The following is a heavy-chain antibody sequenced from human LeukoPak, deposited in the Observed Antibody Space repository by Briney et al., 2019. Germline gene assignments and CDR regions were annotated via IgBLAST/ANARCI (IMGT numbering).Heavy chain of an antibody. CDR1: GYRFSSNG. V-gene: IGHV1-18*01. Sequence: ASVKVSCKASGYRFSSNGISWVRQAPGQGLEWMGWIGTYGGDTYYAQKFQGRITVTTDTSTSTVYMELRNLRSDDTAVYYCARDLWNFYDDSGYNRDFDSWGQGTLVTVSS. CDR3: ARDLWNFYDDSGYNRDFDS. D-gene: IGHD3-22*01. CDR2: IGTYGGDT. J-gene: IGHJ5*01.